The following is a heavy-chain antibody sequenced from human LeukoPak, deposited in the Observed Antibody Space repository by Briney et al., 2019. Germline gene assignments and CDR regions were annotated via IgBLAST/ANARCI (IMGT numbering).Heavy chain of an antibody. CDR3: ARRGRVVTGYYTHDAFDI. CDR2: INHSGNT. D-gene: IGHD3-9*01. V-gene: IGHV4-34*01. J-gene: IGHJ3*02. Sequence: SETLSLTCTISGGSVSDYYWSWIRQSPGKGLEWIGEINHSGNTNYNPSLKSRVTISVDTSKNQFSLKLSSVTAADTAVYYCARRGRVVTGYYTHDAFDIWGQGTMVTVSS. CDR1: GGSVSDYY.